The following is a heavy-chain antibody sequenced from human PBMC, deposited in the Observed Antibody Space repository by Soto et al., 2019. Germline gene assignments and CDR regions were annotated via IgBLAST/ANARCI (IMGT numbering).Heavy chain of an antibody. CDR2: ISYDGSNK. J-gene: IGHJ4*03. CDR1: GFTFSSYG. D-gene: IGHD3-10*01. V-gene: IGHV3-30*18. CDR3: AKVPGFGESIEIFHY. Sequence: QVQLVESGGGVVQPGRSLRLSCAASGFTFSSYGMHWVRQAPGKGLEWVAVISYDGSNKYYADSVKGRFTISRDNSKNAIYLQMESLRAEDTAVYYCAKVPGFGESIEIFHYWGHGTLVLVT.